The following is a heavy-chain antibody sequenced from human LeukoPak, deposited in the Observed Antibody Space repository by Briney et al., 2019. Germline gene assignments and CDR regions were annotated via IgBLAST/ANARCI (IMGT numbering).Heavy chain of an antibody. CDR3: ARADYHYGMDV. V-gene: IGHV3-33*01. CDR2: IWDDGSNK. CDR1: GFTFSRNG. J-gene: IGHJ6*02. Sequence: GGSLRLSCAASGFTFSRNGMHWVRQAPGKGLEWVAVIWDDGSNKYYADSVKGRFTIPRDNSKNMLYLQMNSLRAEDTAVYYCARADYHYGMDVWGQGTTVTVSS.